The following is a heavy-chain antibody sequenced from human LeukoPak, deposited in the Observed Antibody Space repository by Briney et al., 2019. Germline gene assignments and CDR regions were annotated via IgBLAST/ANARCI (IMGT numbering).Heavy chain of an antibody. CDR2: ISGSGGST. CDR1: GFTFSSYA. D-gene: IGHD6-6*01. J-gene: IGHJ6*02. Sequence: GGSLRLSCAASGFTFSSYAMSWVGQAPGKGLEWVSAISGSGGSTYYADSVKGRFTISRDNSKNTLYLQMNSLRAEDTAVYYCAKDGQQLVETFYYYGMDVWGQGTTVTVSS. CDR3: AKDGQQLVETFYYYGMDV. V-gene: IGHV3-23*01.